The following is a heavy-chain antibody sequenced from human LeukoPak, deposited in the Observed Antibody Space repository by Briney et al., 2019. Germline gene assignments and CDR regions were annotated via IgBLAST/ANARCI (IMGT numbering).Heavy chain of an antibody. J-gene: IGHJ6*03. V-gene: IGHV1-18*01. CDR2: ISAYNGNT. CDR1: GYTFTSYG. Sequence: ASVKVSCKASGYTFTSYGISWVRQAPGQGLEWMGWISAYNGNTNYAQKLQGRVTMTTDTSTSTAYMELRGLRSDDTAVYYCARVLLMAPYYYMDVWGKGTTVTVSS. D-gene: IGHD5-24*01. CDR3: ARVLLMAPYYYMDV.